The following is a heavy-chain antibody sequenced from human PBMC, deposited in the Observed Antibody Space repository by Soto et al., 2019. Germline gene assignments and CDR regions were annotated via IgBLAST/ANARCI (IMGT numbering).Heavy chain of an antibody. CDR2: IYYSGST. V-gene: IGHV4-31*03. CDR1: GGSISSGGYY. Sequence: PSETLSLTCTVSGGSISSGGYYWSWIRQHPGKGLEWIGYIYYSGSTYYNPSLKSRVTISVDTSKNQFSLKLSSVTAADTAVYYCASSGIAAAGSWESYYYYGMDVWGQGTTVTVSS. CDR3: ASSGIAAAGSWESYYYYGMDV. J-gene: IGHJ6*02. D-gene: IGHD6-13*01.